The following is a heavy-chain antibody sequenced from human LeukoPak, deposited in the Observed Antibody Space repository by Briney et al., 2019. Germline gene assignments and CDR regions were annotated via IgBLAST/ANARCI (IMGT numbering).Heavy chain of an antibody. V-gene: IGHV3-7*01. D-gene: IGHD1-14*01. CDR3: AREYR. J-gene: IGHJ3*01. CDR1: GFTFNRYW. CDR2: IKVDGSVK. Sequence: GEPLPLSCTASGFTFNRYWMRWVRQAPGKGLEWVASIKVDGSVKYYVDSVPGRFTISRDNAKNSLHLQMNSLKFEDTAVYYCAREYRWGQGTMVTVSS.